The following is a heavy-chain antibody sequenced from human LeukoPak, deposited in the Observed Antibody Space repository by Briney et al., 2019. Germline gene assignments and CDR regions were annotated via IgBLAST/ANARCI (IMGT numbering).Heavy chain of an antibody. CDR1: GFTFSSYA. J-gene: IGHJ4*02. V-gene: IGHV3-30-3*01. CDR3: ARQHYDFWLPADY. D-gene: IGHD3-3*01. Sequence: GRSLRLSCAASGFTFSSYAMHWVRQAPGKGLEWVAVISYDGSNKYYADSVKGRFTISRDNSKNTLYLQMNSLRAEDAAGYYCARQHYDFWLPADYWGQGPLVTVSS. CDR2: ISYDGSNK.